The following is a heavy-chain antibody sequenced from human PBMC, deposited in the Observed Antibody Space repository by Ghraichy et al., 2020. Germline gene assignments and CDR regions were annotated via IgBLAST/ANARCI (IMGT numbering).Heavy chain of an antibody. Sequence: GESLNISCAASGFTFSSYAMHWVRQAPGKGLEWLAVISYDGSNTYYADSVKGRFTISRDNSKNTLFLQMNSLRGEDTAVYYCARQASPDYYFDYWGQGTLVTVSS. CDR2: ISYDGSNT. J-gene: IGHJ4*02. V-gene: IGHV3-30-3*01. CDR1: GFTFSSYA. CDR3: ARQASPDYYFDY.